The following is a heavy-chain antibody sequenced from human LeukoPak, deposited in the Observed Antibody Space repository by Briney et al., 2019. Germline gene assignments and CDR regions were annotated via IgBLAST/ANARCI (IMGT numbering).Heavy chain of an antibody. CDR1: GGSFSGYY. Sequence: SETLSLTCAVYGGSFSGYYWSWIRQPPGKGLEWIGEINHSGSTNYNPSLKSRVAISVDTSKNQFSLKLSSVTAADTAVYYCARPRLVGATTQYFQHWGQGTLVTVSS. D-gene: IGHD1-26*01. CDR2: INHSGST. CDR3: ARPRLVGATTQYFQH. J-gene: IGHJ1*01. V-gene: IGHV4-34*01.